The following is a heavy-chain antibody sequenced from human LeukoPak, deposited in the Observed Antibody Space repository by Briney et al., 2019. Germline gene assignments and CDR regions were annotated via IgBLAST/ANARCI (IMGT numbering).Heavy chain of an antibody. Sequence: GGSLRLSCAASGFTFSSYWMHWVRQAPGKGLVWVSRINSVGSYTNYADSVKGRFTISRDNAKNTVYLQMNSLRAEDTAVYYCARGGSCSGGTCYSGKDNWFDPWGQGTLVTVSS. CDR1: GFTFSSYW. J-gene: IGHJ5*02. CDR2: INSVGSYT. CDR3: ARGGSCSGGTCYSGKDNWFDP. D-gene: IGHD2-15*01. V-gene: IGHV3-74*01.